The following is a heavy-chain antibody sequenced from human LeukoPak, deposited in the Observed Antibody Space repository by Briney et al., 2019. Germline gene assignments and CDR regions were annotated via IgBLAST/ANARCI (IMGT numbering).Heavy chain of an antibody. CDR1: GGTFTTYA. Sequence: ASVKVSCKASGGTFTTYAISWVRQAPGHRLKWWGGMIPIFGIAKYAQKFQARVTITADKSTSTAYMELSSLRSEDTAVYYCARDPPPYDIVVVPAAPPDYYYYGMDVWGKGTTVTVSS. J-gene: IGHJ6*04. D-gene: IGHD2-2*01. CDR3: ARDPPPYDIVVVPAAPPDYYYYGMDV. V-gene: IGHV1-69*17. CDR2: MIPIFGIA.